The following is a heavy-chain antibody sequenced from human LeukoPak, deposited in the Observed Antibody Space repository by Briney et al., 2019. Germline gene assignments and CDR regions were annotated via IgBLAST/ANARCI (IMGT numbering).Heavy chain of an antibody. J-gene: IGHJ4*02. Sequence: ASVKVSCKASGYTFSVFYVHSVRHTPGQGLEWMGIIKVSGVGTEYAQKFQGRVTVTRDMSTSTVYMELNNLRSEDTAVYYCAREPPESYYFDNWGQGTLVTVSS. CDR3: AREPPESYYFDN. CDR2: IKVSGVGT. V-gene: IGHV1-46*01. CDR1: GYTFSVFY.